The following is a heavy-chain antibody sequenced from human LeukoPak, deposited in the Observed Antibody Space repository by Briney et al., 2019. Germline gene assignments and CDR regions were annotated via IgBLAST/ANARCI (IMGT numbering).Heavy chain of an antibody. V-gene: IGHV1-46*01. CDR3: ARWTTTYLDY. CDR1: GYTFTNYY. D-gene: IGHD4-11*01. CDR2: INPSGGST. Sequence: ASVKVSCKASGYTFTNYYIHWVRQAPGQGLEWMGIINPSGGSTNFAQKFQGRVTMTTDTSTITVYMELSSLRSEDTAVYYCARWTTTYLDYWGQGTLVTVSS. J-gene: IGHJ4*02.